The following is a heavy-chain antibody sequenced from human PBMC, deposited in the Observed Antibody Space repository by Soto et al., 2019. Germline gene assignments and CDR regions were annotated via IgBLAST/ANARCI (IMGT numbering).Heavy chain of an antibody. CDR1: GYTFTSYG. CDR2: ISAYNGNT. V-gene: IGHV1-18*04. CDR3: ARVGGVGYYYYYGMDV. Sequence: QVQLVQSGAEVKKPGASVKVSCKASGYTFTSYGISWVRQAPGQGLEWMGWISAYNGNTNYALKLQGRVTMTTDTSTSTAYMELRSLRSDDTAVYYCARVGGVGYYYYYGMDVWGQGTTVTVSS. D-gene: IGHD3-16*01. J-gene: IGHJ6*02.